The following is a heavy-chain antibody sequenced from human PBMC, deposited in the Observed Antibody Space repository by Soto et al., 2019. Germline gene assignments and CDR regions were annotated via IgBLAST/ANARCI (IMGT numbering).Heavy chain of an antibody. CDR2: IYSGGSSGTT. CDR3: ARERSGDLGAFDM. J-gene: IGHJ3*02. D-gene: IGHD7-27*01. CDR1: GFTVSSNY. Sequence: EVHLVETGGGLIQPGGSLRLSCAASGFTVSSNYMSWVRQAPGKGLEWVSVIYSGGSSGTTYYADSVKGRFTISRDNSKNTLYLQMNSLRADDTAVYYCARERSGDLGAFDMWGQGTMVAVSS. V-gene: IGHV3-53*02.